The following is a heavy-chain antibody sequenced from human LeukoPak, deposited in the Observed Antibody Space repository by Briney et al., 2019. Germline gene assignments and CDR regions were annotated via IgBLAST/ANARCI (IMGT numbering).Heavy chain of an antibody. CDR1: GYTFTSYG. CDR2: ISAYNGNT. D-gene: IGHD3-22*01. V-gene: IGHV1-18*01. J-gene: IGHJ4*02. CDR3: ARDTYFDTTPLGY. Sequence: ASVKVSCKASGYTFTSYGISWVRQAPGQGLEWMGWISAYNGNTNYAQKLQGRVTLTTDKSTTTAYMELRSLRSDDTAVYYCARDTYFDTTPLGYWGQGTLVTVSS.